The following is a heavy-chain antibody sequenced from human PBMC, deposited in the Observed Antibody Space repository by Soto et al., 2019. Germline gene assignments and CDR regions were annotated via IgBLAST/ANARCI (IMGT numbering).Heavy chain of an antibody. Sequence: GGSLRLSCAASGFTFSSYAMSWVRQAPGKGLEWVSAISGSGGSTYYADSVKGRFTISRDNSKNTLYLQMNSLRAEDTAVYYCAKFTRDIVLMVYAITDYWGQGTLVTVSS. CDR1: GFTFSSYA. J-gene: IGHJ4*02. D-gene: IGHD2-8*01. CDR3: AKFTRDIVLMVYAITDY. V-gene: IGHV3-23*01. CDR2: ISGSGGST.